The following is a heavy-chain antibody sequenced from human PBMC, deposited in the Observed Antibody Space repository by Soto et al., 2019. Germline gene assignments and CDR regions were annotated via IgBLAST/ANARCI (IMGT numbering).Heavy chain of an antibody. CDR1: GFTFSAYE. CDR2: ISSSGNTI. V-gene: IGHV3-48*03. Sequence: SGGTLRLSCAASGFTFSAYEMNWVRQAPGKGLEWVSYISSSGNTISYADSVKGRFTVSRDNAKNSLFLQMNSLRVEDTAFYYCARSPFLECNWAQGTLVTVSS. D-gene: IGHD3-3*02. J-gene: IGHJ4*02. CDR3: ARSPFLECN.